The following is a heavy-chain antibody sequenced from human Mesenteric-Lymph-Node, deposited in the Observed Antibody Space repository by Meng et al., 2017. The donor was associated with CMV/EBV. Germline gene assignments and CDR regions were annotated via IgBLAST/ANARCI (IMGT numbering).Heavy chain of an antibody. V-gene: IGHV4-39*07. CDR2: IYYSGST. CDR3: ARGNDFLTGYLGPYVVDV. D-gene: IGHD3-9*01. Sequence: SETLSLTCTVSGGSMSSSGYYWGWIRQSPGKGLEWLGSIYYSGSTNYNPSLKSRVTISVDTSKNQFSLKLSSVTAADTAMYYCARGNDFLTGYLGPYVVDVWGQGTTVTVSS. J-gene: IGHJ6*02. CDR1: GGSMSSSGYY.